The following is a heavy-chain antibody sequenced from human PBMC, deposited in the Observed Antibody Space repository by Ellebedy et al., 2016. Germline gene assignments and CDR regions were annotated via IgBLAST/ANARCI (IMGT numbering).Heavy chain of an antibody. CDR1: GFTFNNYA. CDR2: ISGSGDS. J-gene: IGHJ4*02. CDR3: AKESGGYRGFFED. V-gene: IGHV3-23*01. Sequence: GESLKISCAASGFTFNNYAMSWVRQAPGKGLEWVIAISGSGDSADSVKGRFTISRDNSKNKLYLQMNSLRAEDSAVYYCAKESGGYRGFFEDWGQGTLVTVSS. D-gene: IGHD6-25*01.